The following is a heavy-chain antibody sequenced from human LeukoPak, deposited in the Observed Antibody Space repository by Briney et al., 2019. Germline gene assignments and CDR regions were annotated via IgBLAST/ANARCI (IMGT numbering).Heavy chain of an antibody. Sequence: ASVKVSCKASKYTFTSYYIHWVRQAPGQGLEWMGWINPNSGGTNYAQKFQGRVTMTRDTSISTAYMELTRLTSNDTAVFYCARARSTRWPYYDYWGQGTLVTVSS. CDR1: KYTFTSYY. CDR3: ARARSTRWPYYDY. D-gene: IGHD4-23*01. CDR2: INPNSGGT. V-gene: IGHV1-2*02. J-gene: IGHJ4*02.